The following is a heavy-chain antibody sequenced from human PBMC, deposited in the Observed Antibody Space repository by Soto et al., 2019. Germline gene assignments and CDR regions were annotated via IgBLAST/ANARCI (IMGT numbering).Heavy chain of an antibody. D-gene: IGHD5-18*01. CDR3: ARTRGWIQLWYAHPDPYYFDY. V-gene: IGHV1-18*04. CDR1: GYTFTSYG. J-gene: IGHJ4*02. CDR2: ISAYNGNT. Sequence: GASVKVSCKASGYTFTSYGISWVRQAPGQGLEWMGWISAYNGNTNYAQKLQGRVTMTTDTSTSTAYMELRSLRSDDTAVYYCARTRGWIQLWYAHPDPYYFDYWGQGTLVTVSS.